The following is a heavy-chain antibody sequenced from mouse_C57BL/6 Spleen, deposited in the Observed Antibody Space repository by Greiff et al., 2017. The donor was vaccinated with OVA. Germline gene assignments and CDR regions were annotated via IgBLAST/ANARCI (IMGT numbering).Heavy chain of an antibody. D-gene: IGHD2-4*01. CDR2: IYPGSGST. CDR1: GYTFTSYW. Sequence: VKLQQPGAELVKPGASVKMSCKASGYTFTSYWITWVKQRPGQGLEWIGDIYPGSGSTNYNEKFKSKATLTVDTSSSTAYMQLSSLTSEDSAVYYGARLGGGYDYLFAYWGQGTLVTVSA. J-gene: IGHJ3*01. V-gene: IGHV1-55*01. CDR3: ARLGGGYDYLFAY.